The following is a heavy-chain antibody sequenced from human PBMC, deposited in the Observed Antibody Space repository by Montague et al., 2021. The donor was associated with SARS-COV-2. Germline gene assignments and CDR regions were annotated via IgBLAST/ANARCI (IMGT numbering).Heavy chain of an antibody. CDR1: GFTFSDYG. D-gene: IGHD2-15*01. J-gene: IGHJ4*02. CDR2: ISYDGGNK. V-gene: IGHV3-30*18. Sequence: SLRLSCAASGFTFSDYGMHWVRQVPGKGLELVALISYDGGNKYYAESVKGRFTISRDNSKNTLYLQMNSPRPEDAAVYYCAKEGVHCSGDTCHSFFDYWGQGTLVTVSS. CDR3: AKEGVHCSGDTCHSFFDY.